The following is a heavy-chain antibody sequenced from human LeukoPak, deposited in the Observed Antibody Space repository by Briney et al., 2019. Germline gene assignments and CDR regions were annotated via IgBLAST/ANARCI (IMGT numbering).Heavy chain of an antibody. V-gene: IGHV1-8*01. Sequence: ASVKVSCKASGYTFTSYDINWVRQATGQGLEWMGWMNPNSGNTGYAQKFQGRVTMTRNTSISTAYMELSSLRSEDTAVYYCARQIMVQGVPHDAFDIWGQGTMVTVSS. CDR1: GYTFTSYD. J-gene: IGHJ3*02. D-gene: IGHD3-10*01. CDR2: MNPNSGNT. CDR3: ARQIMVQGVPHDAFDI.